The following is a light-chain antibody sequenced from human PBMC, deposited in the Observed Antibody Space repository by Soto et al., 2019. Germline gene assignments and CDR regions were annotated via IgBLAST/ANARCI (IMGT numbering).Light chain of an antibody. CDR2: KVS. Sequence: QSVLTQPASVSGYPGQSITISYTGTSSDVGGSNYVSWYQQYPGKVPKLLINKVSNRPSGVSNRFSGSKSAYTASLTISGLQAEDEADYFCTSSTTDRIYVFGTGT. J-gene: IGLJ1*01. CDR3: TSSTTDRIYV. CDR1: SSDVGGSNY. V-gene: IGLV2-14*01.